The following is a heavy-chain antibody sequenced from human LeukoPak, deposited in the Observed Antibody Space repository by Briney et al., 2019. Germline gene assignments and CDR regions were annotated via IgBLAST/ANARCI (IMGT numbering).Heavy chain of an antibody. D-gene: IGHD3-22*01. Sequence: ASVKVSCKASGGTFSSYDISWVRQAPGQGLEWMGWMNPNSGNTGYAQKFQGRVTITRNTSISTAYMELSSLRSEDTAVYYCARVVSPHYYDSSGYHYYYYYMDVWGKGTTVTVSS. CDR1: GGTFSSYD. J-gene: IGHJ6*03. CDR2: MNPNSGNT. V-gene: IGHV1-8*03. CDR3: ARVVSPHYYDSSGYHYYYYYMDV.